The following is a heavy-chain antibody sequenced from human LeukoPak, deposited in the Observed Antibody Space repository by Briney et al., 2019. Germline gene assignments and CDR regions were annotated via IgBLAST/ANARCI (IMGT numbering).Heavy chain of an antibody. Sequence: GGSLRLSCAASGFTFSSYEMNWVREAPGKGLECVSYISSSGSTIYYADSVKGRFTISRDNAKNSLYLQMNSLRAEDTAVYYCAELGITMIGGVWGKGTTVTISS. CDR1: GFTFSSYE. CDR3: AELGITMIGGV. D-gene: IGHD3-10*02. J-gene: IGHJ6*04. V-gene: IGHV3-48*03. CDR2: ISSSGSTI.